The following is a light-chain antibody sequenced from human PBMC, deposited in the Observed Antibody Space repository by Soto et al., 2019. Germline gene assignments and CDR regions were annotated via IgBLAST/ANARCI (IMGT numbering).Light chain of an antibody. CDR3: QQSYRAPYT. CDR1: QSIYSS. Sequence: DIQMTQSPSYLSASVGDRVTITCRASQSIYSSLNWYHQKPGKAPKHLIYAASNLQSGVPSRFSGSGSGTDFTLSISSLQPEDFATYYCQQSYRAPYTLGQGTKLEI. CDR2: AAS. J-gene: IGKJ2*01. V-gene: IGKV1-39*01.